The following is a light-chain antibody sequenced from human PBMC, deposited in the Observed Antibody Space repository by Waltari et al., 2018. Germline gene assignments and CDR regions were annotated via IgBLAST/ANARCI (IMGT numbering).Light chain of an antibody. Sequence: EIVLTQSPGTLSLSPGERATLSCRASQSVSRSLAWYQQKPGQAPRLLIYGASSRATGVPDRVSGSGSGTDFRLTISRLEPEDFAVYYCQHYVRLPVTFGQGTKVEIK. CDR1: QSVSRS. CDR2: GAS. J-gene: IGKJ1*01. V-gene: IGKV3-20*01. CDR3: QHYVRLPVT.